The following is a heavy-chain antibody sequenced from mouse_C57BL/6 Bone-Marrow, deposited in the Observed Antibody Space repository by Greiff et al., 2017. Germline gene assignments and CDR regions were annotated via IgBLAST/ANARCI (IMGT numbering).Heavy chain of an antibody. Sequence: QVQLQLSGAELVRPGASVTLSCKASGYTFTDYEMHWVKQTPVHGLEWIGAIDPETGGTAYNQKFKCKAILTADKSSSTAYMELRSLTSEDSAVYYCTRLDYWGQGTTLTVSS. V-gene: IGHV1-15*01. CDR3: TRLDY. CDR1: GYTFTDYE. J-gene: IGHJ2*01. CDR2: IDPETGGT.